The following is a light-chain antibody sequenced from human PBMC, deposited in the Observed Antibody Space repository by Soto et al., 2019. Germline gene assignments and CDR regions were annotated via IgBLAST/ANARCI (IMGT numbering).Light chain of an antibody. CDR3: QQYNNWPPRT. CDR2: AAS. CDR1: QSVSSN. J-gene: IGKJ1*01. V-gene: IGKV3-15*01. Sequence: EIVLTQSPGTLSLSPGEGATLSCRASQSVSSNLAWYQQKPGQAPRLLIYAASSRATGIPARFSGSGSGTEFTLTISSLQSEDFAAYYCQQYNNWPPRTFGQGTKVDIK.